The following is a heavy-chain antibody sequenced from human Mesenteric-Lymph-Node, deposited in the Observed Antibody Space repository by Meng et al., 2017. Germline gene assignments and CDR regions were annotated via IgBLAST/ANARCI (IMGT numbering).Heavy chain of an antibody. J-gene: IGHJ4*02. V-gene: IGHV1-69*13. Sequence: SVKVSCKASGGTFSSYAISWVRQAPGQGLEWMGGIIPIFGTANYAQKFQGRVTITADESTSTAYMELSSLRSEDTAVYYCARGREQLVLSWFFDYWGQGTLVTVSS. CDR1: GGTFSSYA. CDR2: IIPIFGTA. CDR3: ARGREQLVLSWFFDY. D-gene: IGHD6-13*01.